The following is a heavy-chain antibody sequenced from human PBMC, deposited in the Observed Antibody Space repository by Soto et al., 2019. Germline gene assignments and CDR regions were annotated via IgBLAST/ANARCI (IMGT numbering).Heavy chain of an antibody. Sequence: QVQLVQSGAEVRKPGSSVKVSCHSSGDSFNDYPVTWVRQAPGQGLEWMGGTIPVSGTTNYAQEFQGRVTITADVSNSTVYRELSSLEYEDTALYYCASSYGVSWYGDFWGQGTLVTVSS. CDR3: ASSYGVSWYGDF. D-gene: IGHD6-13*01. V-gene: IGHV1-69*01. CDR2: TIPVSGTT. J-gene: IGHJ4*02. CDR1: GDSFNDYP.